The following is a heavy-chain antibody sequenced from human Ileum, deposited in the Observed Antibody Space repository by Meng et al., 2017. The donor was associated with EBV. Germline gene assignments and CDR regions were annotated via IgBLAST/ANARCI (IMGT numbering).Heavy chain of an antibody. V-gene: IGHV4-4*02. J-gene: IGHJ4*02. D-gene: IGHD6-19*01. CDR3: AWVGQWLPIDY. Sequence: QVGVEESGHRVGIPSGTWVHRFDVSVGSVGSSNWWRAVRQPPGKELQWIGEICHSGSTTYNPSLKSLVTKSVDKSKNQFSLNLSSVTAADTAVYYWAWVGQWLPIDYWGQGTLVTVSS. CDR1: VGSVGSSNW. CDR2: ICHSGST.